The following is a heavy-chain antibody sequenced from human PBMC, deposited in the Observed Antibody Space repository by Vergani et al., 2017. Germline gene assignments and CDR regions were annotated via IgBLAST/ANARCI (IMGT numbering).Heavy chain of an antibody. CDR3: ARGYCGGDCYSGWYFDL. Sequence: QLQLQESGPGLVKPSETLSLTCTVSGGSLSSSSYYWGWIGSIYYSGSTYYNPSLKSRVTISVDTSKNQFSLKLSSVTAADTAVYYCARGYCGGDCYSGWYFDLWGRGTLVTVSS. CDR1: GGSLSSSSYY. V-gene: IGHV4-39*01. CDR2: IYYSGST. D-gene: IGHD2-21*01. J-gene: IGHJ2*01.